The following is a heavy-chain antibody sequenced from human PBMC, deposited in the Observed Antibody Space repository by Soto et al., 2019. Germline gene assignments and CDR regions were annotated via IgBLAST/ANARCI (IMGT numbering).Heavy chain of an antibody. D-gene: IGHD3-10*01. Sequence: SETLSLTCTVSGGSISSSSYYWGWIRQPPGKGLEWIGSIYYSGSTYYNPSLKSRVTISVDTSKNQFSLKLSSVTAADTAVYYCARLSLWFGELFDYFDYWGQGTLVTVSS. CDR1: GGSISSSSYY. V-gene: IGHV4-39*01. CDR2: IYYSGST. CDR3: ARLSLWFGELFDYFDY. J-gene: IGHJ4*02.